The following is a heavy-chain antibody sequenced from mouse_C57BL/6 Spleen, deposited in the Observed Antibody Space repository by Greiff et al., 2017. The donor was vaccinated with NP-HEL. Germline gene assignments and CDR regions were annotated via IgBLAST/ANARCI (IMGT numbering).Heavy chain of an antibody. Sequence: QVQLQQPGAELVKPGASVKLSCKASGYTFTSYWMQWVKQRPGQGLEWIGEIDPSDSYTNYNQKFKGKATLTVDTSSSTAYMQLSSLTSEDSAVYYCARRSVGHYYGSSFDYWGQGTTLTVSS. CDR2: IDPSDSYT. CDR1: GYTFTSYW. V-gene: IGHV1-50*01. J-gene: IGHJ2*01. D-gene: IGHD1-1*01. CDR3: ARRSVGHYYGSSFDY.